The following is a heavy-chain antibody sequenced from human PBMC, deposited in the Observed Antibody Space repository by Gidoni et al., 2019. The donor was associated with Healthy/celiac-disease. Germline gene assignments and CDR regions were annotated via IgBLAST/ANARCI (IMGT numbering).Heavy chain of an antibody. Sequence: QLQLQESGSGLVKPSQTLSLTCAVSGGSISSGGYSWSWIRQPPGKGLEWIGYIYHSGSTYYNPSLKSRVTISVDRSKNQFSLKLSSVTAADTAVYYCARMTTTVTTPDDAFDIWGQGTMVTVSS. CDR1: GGSISSGGYS. CDR2: IYHSGST. J-gene: IGHJ3*02. V-gene: IGHV4-30-2*01. CDR3: ARMTTTVTTPDDAFDI. D-gene: IGHD4-17*01.